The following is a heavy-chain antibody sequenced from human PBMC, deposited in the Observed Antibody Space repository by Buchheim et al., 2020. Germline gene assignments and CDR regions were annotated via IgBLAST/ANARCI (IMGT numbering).Heavy chain of an antibody. CDR3: ARERIAAAVHYGMDV. J-gene: IGHJ6*02. Sequence: EVQLVESGGGLVQPGGSLRLPCAASGFTFSSYWMSWVRQAPGKGLEWVANIKQDGSEKYYVDSVKGRFTISRDNAKNSLYLQMNSLRAEDTAVYYCARERIAAAVHYGMDVWGQGTT. CDR1: GFTFSSYW. CDR2: IKQDGSEK. D-gene: IGHD6-13*01. V-gene: IGHV3-7*01.